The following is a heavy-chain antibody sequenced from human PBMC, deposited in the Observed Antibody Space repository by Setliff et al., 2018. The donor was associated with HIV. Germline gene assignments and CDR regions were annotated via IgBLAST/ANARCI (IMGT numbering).Heavy chain of an antibody. CDR1: GYTFTDYY. CDR2: INPNSGGT. Sequence: ASVQVSCKASGYTFTDYYMHWVRQAPGQGLEWMGRINPNSGGTNYVQKFQGRVTMTRDTSINTAYMELSRLRSDDTAVYYCARGVKGIAATGKYYFDYWGQGTRGTVSS. V-gene: IGHV1-2*06. D-gene: IGHD6-13*01. J-gene: IGHJ4*02. CDR3: ARGVKGIAATGKYYFDY.